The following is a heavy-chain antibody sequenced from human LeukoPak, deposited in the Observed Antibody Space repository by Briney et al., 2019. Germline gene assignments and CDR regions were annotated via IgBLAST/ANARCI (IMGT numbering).Heavy chain of an antibody. CDR3: ARAATYYDFWSGYSPHMDV. Sequence: ASVKVSCKASGYTFTGYYMHWVRQAPGQGLEWMGWINPNGGGTNYAQKFQGRVTMTRDTSISTAYMELSRLRSDDTAVYYCARAATYYDFWSGYSPHMDVWGKGTTVTVSS. CDR1: GYTFTGYY. J-gene: IGHJ6*03. D-gene: IGHD3-3*01. V-gene: IGHV1-2*02. CDR2: INPNGGGT.